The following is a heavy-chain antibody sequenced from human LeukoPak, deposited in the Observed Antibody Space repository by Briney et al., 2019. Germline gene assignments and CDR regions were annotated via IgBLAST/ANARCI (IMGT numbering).Heavy chain of an antibody. J-gene: IGHJ4*02. Sequence: PGGSLRLSCAASGFTVSSNYMSWVRQAPGKGLEWVSSISSSSNYIYYADSVKGRFTISRDNAKNSLYLQMNSLRAEDTAVYYCARDSSVRSGWYGDYFDYWGQGTLVTVSS. V-gene: IGHV3-21*01. CDR2: ISSSSNYI. CDR1: GFTVSSNY. CDR3: ARDSSVRSGWYGDYFDY. D-gene: IGHD6-19*01.